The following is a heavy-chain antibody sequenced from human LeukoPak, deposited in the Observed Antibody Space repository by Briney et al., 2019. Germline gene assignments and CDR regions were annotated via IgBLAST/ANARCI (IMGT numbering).Heavy chain of an antibody. CDR3: AILSVPGDYFDY. CDR1: GFTFSSYG. V-gene: IGHV3-30*02. Sequence: GGSLRLSCAASGFTFSSYGMHWVRQAPGKGLEWVTFIRYDGSNKFYADSVKGRFTISRDNSKNTLYLQMDNLRVEDTAVYYCAILSVPGDYFDYWGQGTLVTVSS. D-gene: IGHD3-10*02. CDR2: IRYDGSNK. J-gene: IGHJ4*02.